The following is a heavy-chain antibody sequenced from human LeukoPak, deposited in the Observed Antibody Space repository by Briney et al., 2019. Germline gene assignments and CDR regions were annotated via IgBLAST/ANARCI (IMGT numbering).Heavy chain of an antibody. D-gene: IGHD3-10*01. J-gene: IGHJ6*02. Sequence: SETLSLTCAVYGGSFSGYYWSWIRQPPGKGLEWIGEINHSGSTNYNPSLKSRVIISVDTSKNQFSLKLSSVAAADTAVYYCARKDYYGSYVRGQGTTVTVSS. CDR2: INHSGST. CDR1: GGSFSGYY. CDR3: ARKDYYGSYV. V-gene: IGHV4-34*01.